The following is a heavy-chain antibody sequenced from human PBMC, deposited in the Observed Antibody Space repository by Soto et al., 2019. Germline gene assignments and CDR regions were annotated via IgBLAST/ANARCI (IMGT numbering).Heavy chain of an antibody. D-gene: IGHD6-6*01. Sequence: GASVKVSCKASGYTFTSYYMHWVRQAPGQGLEWMGIINPSGGSTSYAQKFQGRVTMTRDTSTSTVYMELSSLRSEDTAVYYCARNHLEYSSSSGQDYYFDYWGQGTLVTVSS. J-gene: IGHJ4*02. V-gene: IGHV1-46*03. CDR2: INPSGGST. CDR1: GYTFTSYY. CDR3: ARNHLEYSSSSGQDYYFDY.